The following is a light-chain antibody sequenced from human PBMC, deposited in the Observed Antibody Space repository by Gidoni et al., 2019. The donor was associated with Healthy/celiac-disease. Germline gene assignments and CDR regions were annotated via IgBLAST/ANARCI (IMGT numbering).Light chain of an antibody. V-gene: IGKV1-33*01. J-gene: IGKJ2*01. CDR1: QDISNA. Sequence: DNQMTQSTSSLSASVGARVTLTCQASQDISNALNWYQQKPGKAPKLLIYDASNLESGVPSRFSGSGSGTDFTFTIRSLQPGELATYYCQQYDNLPPMYTFGQGTKLEI. CDR3: QQYDNLPPMYT. CDR2: DAS.